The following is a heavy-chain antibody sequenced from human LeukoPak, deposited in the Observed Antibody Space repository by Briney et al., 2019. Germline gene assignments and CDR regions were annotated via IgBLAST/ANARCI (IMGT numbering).Heavy chain of an antibody. Sequence: NSSETLSLTCTVSGGSISSYYWSWIRQPPGKGLEWVGYIYYSGSINYNPSLKSRVTISVDTSKNQFSLKLSSVTAADTAVYYCARHRVTVTTRSAFDIWGQGTMVTVSS. CDR3: ARHRVTVTTRSAFDI. J-gene: IGHJ3*02. D-gene: IGHD4-11*01. CDR1: GGSISSYY. CDR2: IYYSGSI. V-gene: IGHV4-59*08.